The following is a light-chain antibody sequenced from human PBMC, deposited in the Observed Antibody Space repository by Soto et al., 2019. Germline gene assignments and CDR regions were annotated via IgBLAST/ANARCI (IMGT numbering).Light chain of an antibody. CDR2: DVT. Sequence: QSALTQPASVSGSPGQSITISCTGTSSDVGIYNLVSWYQHHPGKAPKLLIYDVTKRPSGVSTRFSGSRSGNTASLTISGLQAEDEADYYCCSYASSTTLFGGGTKLTVL. V-gene: IGLV2-23*02. CDR3: CSYASSTTL. CDR1: SSDVGIYNL. J-gene: IGLJ2*01.